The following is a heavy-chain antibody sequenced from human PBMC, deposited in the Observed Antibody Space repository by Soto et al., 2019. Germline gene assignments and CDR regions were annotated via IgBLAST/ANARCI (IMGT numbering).Heavy chain of an antibody. CDR3: ARDIPRGGNSEWGWGY. CDR1: GGTFSSYA. D-gene: IGHD2-21*02. Sequence: QVQLVQSGAEVKKPGSSVKVSCKASGGTFSSYAISWVRQAPGQGLEWMGGIIPIFGTANYEQKFQGRVTITADESTSTAYIELSSLRSENTDVYYCARDIPRGGNSEWGWGYRGQGTLVTVSS. CDR2: IIPIFGTA. J-gene: IGHJ4*02. V-gene: IGHV1-69*01.